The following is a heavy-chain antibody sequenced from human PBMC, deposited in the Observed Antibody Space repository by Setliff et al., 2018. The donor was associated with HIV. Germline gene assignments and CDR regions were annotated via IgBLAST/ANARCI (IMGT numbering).Heavy chain of an antibody. D-gene: IGHD1-20*01. CDR3: AGDSNNVRWFYF. V-gene: IGHV4-61*02. CDR2: LHLSGDT. CDR1: GDSINSGTYY. Sequence: SETLSLTCTVSGDSINSGTYYWSWIRQPAGKGLEWIGRLHLSGDTNYNPSLKSRVTMSIDTSKNQFSLKLSSVTAADTAVYYCAGDSNNVRWFYFWGQGTLVTVSS. J-gene: IGHJ5*01.